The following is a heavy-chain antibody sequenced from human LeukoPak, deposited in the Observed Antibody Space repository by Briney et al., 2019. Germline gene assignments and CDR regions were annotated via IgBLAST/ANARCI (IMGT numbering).Heavy chain of an antibody. CDR2: ISDSGST. CDR1: GGSISRYY. CDR3: ARVAAVVDTRGFVFFDS. V-gene: IGHV4-59*01. J-gene: IGHJ4*02. Sequence: SETLSLTCTVSGGSISRYYWSWIRQPPGKGLEWIRYISDSGSTNYNPSLGSRITISIDASKNQFSLMLPSVTAADTAVYYCARVAAVVDTRGFVFFDSWGQGTLATVSS. D-gene: IGHD6-19*01.